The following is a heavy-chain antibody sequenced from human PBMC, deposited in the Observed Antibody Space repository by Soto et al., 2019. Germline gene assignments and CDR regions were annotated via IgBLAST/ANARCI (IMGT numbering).Heavy chain of an antibody. CDR3: AHIPNYYQYDWFDP. CDR2: IYWDDDK. CDR1: GFSLTTRGVG. D-gene: IGHD3-16*01. Sequence: QITLKEPGPTLVKPTQTLTLTCTFSGFSLTTRGVGVGWIRQPPGKALECLALIYWDDDKRYSPSLQSRLSTTKDTAKNPVVLTMPNVDPVDTATYYCAHIPNYYQYDWFDPWGQGTLVSVSS. V-gene: IGHV2-5*02. J-gene: IGHJ5*02.